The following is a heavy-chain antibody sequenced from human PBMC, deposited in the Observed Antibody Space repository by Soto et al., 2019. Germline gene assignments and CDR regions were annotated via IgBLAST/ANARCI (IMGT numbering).Heavy chain of an antibody. CDR2: ISGSGGST. CDR1: GFTFSSYA. Sequence: GGSLRLSCAASGFTFSSYAMSWVRQAPGKGLEWVSAISGSGGSTYYADSVKGRFTISRDNSKNTLYLQMNSLRAEDTAVYYCAKDFSGSYQRYYYYYAMDVWGQGTTVTVSS. CDR3: AKDFSGSYQRYYYYYAMDV. V-gene: IGHV3-23*01. J-gene: IGHJ6*02. D-gene: IGHD1-26*01.